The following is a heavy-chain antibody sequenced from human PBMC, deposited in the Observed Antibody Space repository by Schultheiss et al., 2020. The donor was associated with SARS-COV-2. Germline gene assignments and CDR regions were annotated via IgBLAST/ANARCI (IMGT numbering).Heavy chain of an antibody. D-gene: IGHD2-15*01. J-gene: IGHJ6*03. V-gene: IGHV3-30*18. Sequence: GGSLRLSCAASGFTFSSYAMSWVRQAPGKGLEWVAVISYDGSNKYYADSVKGRFTISRDNSKNTLYLQMNSLRAEDTAVYYCAKCPKGPRRAGSYLGYMDVWGKGTTVTVSS. CDR2: ISYDGSNK. CDR3: AKCPKGPRRAGSYLGYMDV. CDR1: GFTFSSYA.